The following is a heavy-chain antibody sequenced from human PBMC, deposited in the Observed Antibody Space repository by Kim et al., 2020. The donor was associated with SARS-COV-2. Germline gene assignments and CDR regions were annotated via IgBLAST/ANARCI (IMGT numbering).Heavy chain of an antibody. CDR1: GFTFSSYA. Sequence: GGSLRLSCGASGFTFSSYAMHWVRQAPGKGLEWVSHIAGNGDNIYYADSVRGRFTVSRDSSKNTLYLQMSSLRAEDTAVYYCARRGTPGTMYYFDSWGQDTLVTVSP. V-gene: IGHV3-23*01. D-gene: IGHD1-1*01. J-gene: IGHJ4*02. CDR2: IAGNGDNI. CDR3: ARRGTPGTMYYFDS.